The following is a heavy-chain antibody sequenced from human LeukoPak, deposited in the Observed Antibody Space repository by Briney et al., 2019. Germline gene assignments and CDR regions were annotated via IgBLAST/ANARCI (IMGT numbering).Heavy chain of an antibody. CDR1: GFTVSNNY. CDR3: ARDFLGSSGWYRYFDY. D-gene: IGHD6-19*01. J-gene: IGHJ4*02. V-gene: IGHV3-53*01. CDR2: IYSGGST. Sequence: GGSLRLSCAASGFTVSNNYRSWVRQAPGKGLEWVSVIYSGGSTYSADSVKGRFTISRDNSKNTLYLQMNSLRAEDTAVYYCARDFLGSSGWYRYFDYWGQGTLVTVSS.